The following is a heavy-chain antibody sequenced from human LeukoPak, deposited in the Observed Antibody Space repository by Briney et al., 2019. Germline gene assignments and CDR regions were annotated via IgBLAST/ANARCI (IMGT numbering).Heavy chain of an antibody. CDR2: ISYSGST. Sequence: SETLSLTXTVSGGSISSSSYYWGWIRQPPGKGLEWIGSISYSGSTYYNPSLKSRVTISVDTSKNQFSLKLSSVTAADTAVYYCARHTRTYYYDSSDYYSGAFDIWGQGTMVTVSS. J-gene: IGHJ3*02. D-gene: IGHD3-22*01. CDR1: GGSISSSSYY. CDR3: ARHTRTYYYDSSDYYSGAFDI. V-gene: IGHV4-39*01.